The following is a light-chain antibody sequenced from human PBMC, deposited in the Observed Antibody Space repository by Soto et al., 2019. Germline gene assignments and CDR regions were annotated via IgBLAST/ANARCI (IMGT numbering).Light chain of an antibody. J-gene: IGKJ4*01. CDR2: GAS. V-gene: IGKV3-15*01. CDR3: QQYNNWPSLT. Sequence: EIVMTQSPATLSVSPGERATLSCRASQDISNRLAWYQQKPGQAPRLPIYGASTWATGTPARFSGSGSGTEFTLTISSLQSEDFAVYYCQQYNNWPSLTFGGGTKVDIK. CDR1: QDISNR.